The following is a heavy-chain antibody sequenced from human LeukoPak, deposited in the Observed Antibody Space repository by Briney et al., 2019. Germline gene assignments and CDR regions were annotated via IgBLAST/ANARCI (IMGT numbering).Heavy chain of an antibody. CDR2: ISAYNVNT. D-gene: IGHD5-18*01. Sequence: GASVKVSCKASGYTFTSYGITWVRRAPGHRLEWMGWISAYNVNTNYAQKLQGRVTMSTDTSTSTAYMELRSLRSDDTAVYYCARWGDSYGLFDYWGQGTLVTVSS. CDR3: ARWGDSYGLFDY. J-gene: IGHJ4*02. V-gene: IGHV1-18*04. CDR1: GYTFTSYG.